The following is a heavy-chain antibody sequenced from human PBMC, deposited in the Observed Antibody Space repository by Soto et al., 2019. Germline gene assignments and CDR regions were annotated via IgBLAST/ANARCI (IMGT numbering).Heavy chain of an antibody. V-gene: IGHV4-4*07. CDR3: AREGSYSAYNFAHGIQLWSFDF. D-gene: IGHD5-12*01. CDR2: IFSSGST. CDR1: GGSINTFY. J-gene: IGHJ4*02. Sequence: ETLSLTCTVSGGSINTFYWSWVRQPAGKGLEWIGRIFSSGSTSFNPSLEGRVAMSVDTSKNHFSLNLSSVTAADMAVYYCAREGSYSAYNFAHGIQLWSFDFWGQGALVTVSS.